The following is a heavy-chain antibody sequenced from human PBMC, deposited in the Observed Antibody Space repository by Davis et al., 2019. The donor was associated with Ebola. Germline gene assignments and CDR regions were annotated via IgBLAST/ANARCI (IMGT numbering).Heavy chain of an antibody. Sequence: GGSLRLSCTASEFSIGRFWMSWVRQTPGKGLELVAHITKDGRDKYYVDSVKGRFTISRDNTKNSLYLQMDGLRVDDTGTYFCARDGNWNGPRYFDLRGRGTLATVSS. CDR1: EFSIGRFW. D-gene: IGHD1-1*01. CDR3: ARDGNWNGPRYFDL. CDR2: ITKDGRDK. V-gene: IGHV3-7*01. J-gene: IGHJ2*01.